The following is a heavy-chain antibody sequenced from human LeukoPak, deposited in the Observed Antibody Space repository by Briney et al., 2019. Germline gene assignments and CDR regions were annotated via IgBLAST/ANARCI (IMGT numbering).Heavy chain of an antibody. CDR1: GVSISSYY. V-gene: IGHV4-59*01. D-gene: IGHD6-19*01. J-gene: IGHJ4*02. Sequence: ASETLSLTCTVPGVSISSYYWTWIRQPPGKGLEWIGYISYSGSTNYNPSLKSRVTISVDTSKNQFSLKLSSVTVADSAVYYCARDSAPSSGIAVAGYFDPWGQGTLVTVSA. CDR2: ISYSGST. CDR3: ARDSAPSSGIAVAGYFDP.